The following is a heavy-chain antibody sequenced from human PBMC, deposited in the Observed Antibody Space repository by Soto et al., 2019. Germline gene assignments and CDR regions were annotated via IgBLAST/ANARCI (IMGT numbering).Heavy chain of an antibody. J-gene: IGHJ4*02. CDR1: GGAFSGYY. V-gene: IGHV4-34*01. CDR3: ALSPSWLRSSAY. Sequence: QVQLQQWGAGLLKPSETLSLTCAVYGGAFSGYYWSWIRQPPGKGLGWIGEINHSGSTNYNPSLKSRVSISVDTSKYPFSLNMSSMTAADTAVYYCALSPSWLRSSAYWGQGTLVTVSS. D-gene: IGHD5-12*01. CDR2: INHSGST.